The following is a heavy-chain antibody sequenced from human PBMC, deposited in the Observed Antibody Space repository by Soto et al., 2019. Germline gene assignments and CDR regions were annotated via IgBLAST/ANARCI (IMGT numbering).Heavy chain of an antibody. CDR3: ARGLEYSVLGLQSSGWYGGAFDI. V-gene: IGHV1-2*04. CDR1: GYTFTGYY. D-gene: IGHD6-19*01. Sequence: ASVKVSCKASGYTFTGYYMHWVRQAPGQGLEWMGWINPNSGGTNYAQKFQGWVTMTRDTSISTAYMELSRLRSDDTAVYYCARGLEYSVLGLQSSGWYGGAFDIWGQGTMVTVSS. CDR2: INPNSGGT. J-gene: IGHJ3*02.